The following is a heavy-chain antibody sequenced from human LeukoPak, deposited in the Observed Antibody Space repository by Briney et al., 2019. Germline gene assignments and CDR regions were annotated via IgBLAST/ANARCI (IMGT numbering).Heavy chain of an antibody. V-gene: IGHV4-59*01. CDR3: ARTTMVRGTYYMDV. Sequence: PSETPSLTCTVSGGSISSYYWSWIRQPPGKGLEWIGYIYYSGYTNYKSSLKSRVTISVDTSKNQLSLTLSSVTAPDTAVYYCARTTMVRGTYYMDVWGKGTTVTVSS. D-gene: IGHD3-10*01. CDR2: IYYSGYT. CDR1: GGSISSYY. J-gene: IGHJ6*03.